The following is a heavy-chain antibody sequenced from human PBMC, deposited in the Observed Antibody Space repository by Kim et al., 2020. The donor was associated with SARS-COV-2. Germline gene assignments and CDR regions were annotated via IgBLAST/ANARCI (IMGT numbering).Heavy chain of an antibody. CDR1: GDSISNTNYY. Sequence: SETLSLTCTVSGDSISNTNYYWGWIRQPPGKGLEWIGRIYYSGRTDYTPSLKSRVTISADTSKNQFSLKLSSVTGADTAVYFCARQVTSGFYVGQYFDY. CDR3: ARQVTSGFYVGQYFDY. V-gene: IGHV4-39*01. D-gene: IGHD3-22*01. CDR2: IYYSGRT. J-gene: IGHJ4*01.